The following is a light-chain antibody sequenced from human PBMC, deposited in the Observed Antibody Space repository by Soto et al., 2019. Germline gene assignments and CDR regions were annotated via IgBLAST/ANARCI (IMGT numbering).Light chain of an antibody. CDR1: QSVSSSY. Sequence: EIVWTQSPGTLSLSPGERATLSCRASQSVSSSYLAWYQQKPGQAPRLLIYGASSRATGIPDRFSGSGSGTDFALTISRLEAEDFAVYYCQQYVTSRYTFGQGTKLEI. V-gene: IGKV3-20*01. CDR2: GAS. CDR3: QQYVTSRYT. J-gene: IGKJ2*01.